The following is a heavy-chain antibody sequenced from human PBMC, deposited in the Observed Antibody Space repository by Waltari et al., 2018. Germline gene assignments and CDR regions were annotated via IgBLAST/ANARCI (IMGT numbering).Heavy chain of an antibody. Sequence: QVQLQESGPGLVKPSKTLSLTCTVSGGSINNYYWSWIRQPPGKGLEWIGFIYYSGNTNDSPSLRSGVTISIDTSKGQFSLKLTSVTAADTAVYYCARGRLRDFDVDYQFYYAMDVWGQGTTVAVSS. CDR2: IYYSGNT. CDR1: GGSINNYY. V-gene: IGHV4-59*13. D-gene: IGHD3-9*01. CDR3: ARGRLRDFDVDYQFYYAMDV. J-gene: IGHJ6*02.